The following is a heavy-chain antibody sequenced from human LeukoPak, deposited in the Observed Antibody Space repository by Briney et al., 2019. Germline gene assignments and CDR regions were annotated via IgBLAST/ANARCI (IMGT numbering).Heavy chain of an antibody. V-gene: IGHV1-2*06. CDR2: ISFDSGGT. D-gene: IGHD4/OR15-4a*01. CDR3: ARLSIPDYYFDL. J-gene: IGHJ4*02. Sequence: ASVKVSSKASEYSFTGYNIYWMRQAPGQGLEWMGRISFDSGGTNSAQKFQGRVTMTRDTSVSTAYMELTRLISDDTAVYYCARLSIPDYYFDLWGQGAPVTVSS. CDR1: EYSFTGYN.